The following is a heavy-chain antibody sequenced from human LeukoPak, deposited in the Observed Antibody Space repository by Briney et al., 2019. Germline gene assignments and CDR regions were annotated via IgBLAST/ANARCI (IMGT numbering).Heavy chain of an antibody. J-gene: IGHJ6*04. CDR2: IYHSGST. CDR1: GFSISTGYY. Sequence: SETLSLTCAVPGFSISTGYYWGWIRQPPGKRLEWIGNIYHSGSTFYNPSLKSRVTISVDTSKNQFSLKVTSVIAADAAVYYCARSYSGMDVWGKGTTVTVSS. V-gene: IGHV4-38-2*01. CDR3: ARSYSGMDV. D-gene: IGHD2-21*01.